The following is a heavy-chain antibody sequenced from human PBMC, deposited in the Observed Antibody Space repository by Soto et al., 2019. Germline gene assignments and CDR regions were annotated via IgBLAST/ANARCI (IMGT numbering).Heavy chain of an antibody. CDR2: ISHSGST. CDR3: AREYTYGSNFFEC. V-gene: IGHV4-31*03. J-gene: IGHJ4*02. Sequence: QVQLQESGPGLVKPSQTLSLSCTVSGGSISSAAYYWSWIRQPPGKGLEGIGYISHSGSTYYTPSLKSRVIISADTSKNQFSLNLSSVTAADTAVYYCAREYTYGSNFFECWGQGALVTVSS. CDR1: GGSISSAAYY. D-gene: IGHD5-18*01.